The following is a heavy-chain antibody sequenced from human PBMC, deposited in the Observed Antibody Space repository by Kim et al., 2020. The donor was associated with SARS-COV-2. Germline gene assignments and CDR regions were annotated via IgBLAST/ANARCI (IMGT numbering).Heavy chain of an antibody. Sequence: RYSPSLKSRLTITKDTSKNQVVLTMTNMDPVDTATYYCAHSDYSSSRLYYWGQGTLVTVSS. J-gene: IGHJ4*02. D-gene: IGHD6-13*01. CDR3: AHSDYSSSRLYY. V-gene: IGHV2-5*01.